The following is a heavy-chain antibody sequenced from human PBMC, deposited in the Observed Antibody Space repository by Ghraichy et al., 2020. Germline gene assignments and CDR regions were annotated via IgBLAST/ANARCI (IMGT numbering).Heavy chain of an antibody. J-gene: IGHJ3*02. Sequence: GGSLRLSCAASGFTFSSYSMNWVRQAPGKGLEWVSYISSSSSTIYYADSVKGRFTISRDNAKNSLYLQMNSLRDEDTAVYYCAREEYDSSGYYKRIEGAFDIWGQGTMVTVSS. CDR2: ISSSSSTI. CDR3: AREEYDSSGYYKRIEGAFDI. V-gene: IGHV3-48*02. D-gene: IGHD3-22*01. CDR1: GFTFSSYS.